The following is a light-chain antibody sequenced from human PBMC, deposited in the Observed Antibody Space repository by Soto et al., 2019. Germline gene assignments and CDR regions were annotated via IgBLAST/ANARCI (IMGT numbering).Light chain of an antibody. CDR2: GVS. Sequence: QSALTQPASVSGSPGQSITISCTGTSSDVGGYNYVSWYQQHPGKAPKLMIYGVSNRPSGVSDRFSGSKSGNTASLTISGLQAEYEADYYCSSYTNTATLDYVFGTATKLTVL. CDR3: SSYTNTATLDYV. V-gene: IGLV2-14*01. J-gene: IGLJ1*01. CDR1: SSDVGGYNY.